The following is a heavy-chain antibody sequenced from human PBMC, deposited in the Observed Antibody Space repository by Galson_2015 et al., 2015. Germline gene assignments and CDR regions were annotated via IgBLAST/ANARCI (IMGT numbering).Heavy chain of an antibody. V-gene: IGHV3-23*01. CDR2: ISVSGGST. D-gene: IGHD3-16*01. CDR1: GFTFSTYA. Sequence: SLRLSCAASGFTFSTYAMSWVRQAPGQGLEWVSAISVSGGSTYYANSVKGRFTISRDNSKNTLYLQMNSLRADDTAVYYCATILGVMGVWGKGTTVSVSS. J-gene: IGHJ6*04. CDR3: ATILGVMGV.